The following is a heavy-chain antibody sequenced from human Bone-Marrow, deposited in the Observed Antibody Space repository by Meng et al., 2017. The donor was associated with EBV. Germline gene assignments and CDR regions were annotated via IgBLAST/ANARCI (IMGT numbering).Heavy chain of an antibody. CDR1: GYTFTSYD. CDR3: ARFGPGIAGKGGDY. CDR2: MNPNSGNT. D-gene: IGHD6-13*01. Sequence: QVQLVQSGAEVKKPGASVKVSCKASGYTFTSYDINWVRQATGQGLEWMGWMNPNSGNTGYAQKFQGRVTMTRNTSISTAYMELRSLRSDDTAVYYCARFGPGIAGKGGDYWGQGTLVTVPS. J-gene: IGHJ4*02. V-gene: IGHV1-8*01.